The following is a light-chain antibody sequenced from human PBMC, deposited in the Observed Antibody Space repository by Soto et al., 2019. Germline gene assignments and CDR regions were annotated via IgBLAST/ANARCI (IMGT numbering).Light chain of an antibody. V-gene: IGLV1-51*02. CDR2: ENN. CDR3: GTWDSSLSAGRV. J-gene: IGLJ3*02. Sequence: QSVLTQPPSVSAAPGQTVTISCSGSSSNIGNNYVSWDQQLPGTAPKLLIYENNKRPSGIPDRFSGSKSGTSATLGITGLQTGEEADYYCGTWDSSLSAGRVFGGGTKLTVL. CDR1: SSNIGNNY.